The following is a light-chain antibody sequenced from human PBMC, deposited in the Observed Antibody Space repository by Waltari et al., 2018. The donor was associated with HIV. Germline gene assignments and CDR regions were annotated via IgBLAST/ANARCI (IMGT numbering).Light chain of an antibody. Sequence: SVLTQPPSASGTPGQRILFSCSGGKYKLQFNYVPLFQHHPGTAPTLLIQKNNQRTSGVPDRFSAAQSGTSASLAIRGLRSEDEADYYCGAWDDSLSAWVFGGGTKLSVL. V-gene: IGLV1-47*01. CDR2: KNN. CDR1: KYKLQFNY. CDR3: GAWDDSLSAWV. J-gene: IGLJ3*02.